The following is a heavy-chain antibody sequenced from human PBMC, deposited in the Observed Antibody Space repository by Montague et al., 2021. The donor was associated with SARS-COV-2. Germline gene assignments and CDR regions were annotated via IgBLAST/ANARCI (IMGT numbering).Heavy chain of an antibody. Sequence: TLSLTCTVSGCSISSGSYYWSWIRQPAGKGMEWIGRVDAGWFTNSNPALKSRVAISLDTSKNQFSMRLSSVTAADTALYYCIRGLASVDSWGQGTLVT. J-gene: IGHJ5*01. CDR3: IRGLASVDS. CDR2: VDAGWFT. V-gene: IGHV4-61*02. CDR1: GCSISSGSYY.